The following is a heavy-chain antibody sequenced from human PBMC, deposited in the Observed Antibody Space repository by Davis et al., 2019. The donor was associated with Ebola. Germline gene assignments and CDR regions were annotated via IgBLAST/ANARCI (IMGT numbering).Heavy chain of an antibody. J-gene: IGHJ4*02. CDR1: GFIFSTYG. D-gene: IGHD4-17*01. CDR2: IRYDGSNK. V-gene: IGHV3-33*08. Sequence: GESLKISCAASGFIFSTYGMHWVRQAPGKGLEWVAFIRYDGSNKYYADSVKGRFTISRDNSKNTLYLQMNSLRAEDTAVYYCARHDYGDSHFDYWGQGTLVTVSS. CDR3: ARHDYGDSHFDY.